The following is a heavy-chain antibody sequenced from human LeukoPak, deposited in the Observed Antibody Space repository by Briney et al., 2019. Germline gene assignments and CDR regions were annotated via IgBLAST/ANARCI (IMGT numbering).Heavy chain of an antibody. Sequence: GASVKVSCEASGYTFTTYGIVWVRQAPGQGLEWMGWISGYNGNTNYAQKFQGRVTMTTDTSTSTAYMELRSLRSDDTAVYYCARTSHESVLYWSDPWGQGTLVNVSS. CDR3: ARTSHESVLYWSDP. J-gene: IGHJ5*02. D-gene: IGHD3-16*01. CDR2: ISGYNGNT. V-gene: IGHV1-18*01. CDR1: GYTFTTYG.